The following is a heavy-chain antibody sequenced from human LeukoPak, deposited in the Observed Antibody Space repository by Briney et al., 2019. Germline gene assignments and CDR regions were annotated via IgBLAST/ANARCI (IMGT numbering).Heavy chain of an antibody. V-gene: IGHV1-3*01. J-gene: IGHJ5*02. CDR3: ARHLLTYYYGSGSYSFDP. Sequence: ASVKVSCKASGYTFTSYAMHWVRQAPGQRLEWMGWINAGNGNTKYSQKFQGRVTMTTDTSTSTAYMELRSLRSDDTAVYYCARHLLTYYYGSGSYSFDPWGQGTLVTVSS. D-gene: IGHD3-10*01. CDR1: GYTFTSYA. CDR2: INAGNGNT.